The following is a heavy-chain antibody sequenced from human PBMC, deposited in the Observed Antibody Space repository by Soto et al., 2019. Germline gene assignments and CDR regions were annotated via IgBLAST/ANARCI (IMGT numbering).Heavy chain of an antibody. CDR2: IYYSGST. D-gene: IGHD1-7*01. CDR1: GGSISSYY. Sequence: SETLSLTCTLSGGSISSYYWSRIRQPPGKGLEGIGYIYYSGSTNYNPSLKSRVTISVDTSKNQFSLKLSSVTAADTAVYYCARRYGTTFDFWGQGTLVTVSS. V-gene: IGHV4-59*01. CDR3: ARRYGTTFDF. J-gene: IGHJ4*02.